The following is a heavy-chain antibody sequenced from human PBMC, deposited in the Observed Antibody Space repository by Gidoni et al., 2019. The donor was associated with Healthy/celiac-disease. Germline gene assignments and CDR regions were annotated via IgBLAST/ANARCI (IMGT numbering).Heavy chain of an antibody. J-gene: IGHJ4*02. CDR2: SNPSGGST. V-gene: IGHV1-46*03. CDR1: GYTFTSYY. CDR3: ARESQEGIVGATGLSY. D-gene: IGHD1-26*01. Sequence: QVQLVQSGAEVQKPGASVKVSCKASGYTFTSYYMHWVRQAPGQGLEWMGISNPSGGSTSYAQKFQGRVTMTRDTSTSTVYMELSSLRSEDTAVYYCARESQEGIVGATGLSYWGQGTLVTVSS.